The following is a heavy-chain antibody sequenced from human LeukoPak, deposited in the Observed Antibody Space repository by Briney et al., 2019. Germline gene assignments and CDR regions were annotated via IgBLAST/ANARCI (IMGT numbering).Heavy chain of an antibody. Sequence: GGSLRLSCAASGFTFSTYGIHWVRQAPGKGLEWVAVISYDGSNKYYADSVKGRFTISRDNSKNTLYLQMNSLRAEDTAVYYCAREGWNYDLGQIFYYYFYYMDAWGKGTTVTVSS. CDR1: GFTFSTYG. V-gene: IGHV3-30-3*01. CDR3: AREGWNYDLGQIFYYYFYYMDA. CDR2: ISYDGSNK. J-gene: IGHJ6*03. D-gene: IGHD1-7*01.